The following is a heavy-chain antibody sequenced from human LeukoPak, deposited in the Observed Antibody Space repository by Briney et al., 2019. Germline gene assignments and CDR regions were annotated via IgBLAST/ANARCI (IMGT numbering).Heavy chain of an antibody. D-gene: IGHD3-3*01. V-gene: IGHV3-53*01. CDR3: ARLYDFWSGLDY. J-gene: IGHJ4*02. Sequence: GGSLRLSCVASGFTVSSNYMSWVRQAPGKGLEWVSVIYSGGSTYYADSVKGRFTISRDNSKNTLYLQMNSLRAEDTAVYYCARLYDFWSGLDYWGQGTLVTVSS. CDR2: IYSGGST. CDR1: GFTVSSNY.